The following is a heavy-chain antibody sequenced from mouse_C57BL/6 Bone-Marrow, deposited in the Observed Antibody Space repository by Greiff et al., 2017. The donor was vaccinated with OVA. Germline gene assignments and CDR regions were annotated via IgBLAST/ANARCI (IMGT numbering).Heavy chain of an antibody. Sequence: QVQLQQSGAELVKPGASVKLSCKASGYTFTSYWMHWVKQRPGQGLEWIGMIHPNSGSTNYNEKFKSKATLTVDKSTSTAYMQLSSLTSEDAAVYYCAKEGIIPWYFAYWGQGTTLTVSS. CDR2: IHPNSGST. J-gene: IGHJ2*01. CDR1: GYTFTSYW. V-gene: IGHV1-64*01. D-gene: IGHD1-1*01. CDR3: AKEGIIPWYFAY.